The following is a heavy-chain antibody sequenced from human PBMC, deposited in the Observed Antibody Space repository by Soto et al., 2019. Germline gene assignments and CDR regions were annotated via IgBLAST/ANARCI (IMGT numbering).Heavy chain of an antibody. V-gene: IGHV4-59*08. D-gene: IGHD1-26*01. CDR3: ARHMYSGSFDP. CDR1: AGSISTYY. Sequence: SETLSLTCTVSAGSISTYYWSWIRQAPGKGPEWIGYINYSGSTYYNPSLKSRVTISVDTSKNQFSLKLSSVTAADTAVYYCARHMYSGSFDPWGQGTLVTVSS. CDR2: INYSGST. J-gene: IGHJ5*02.